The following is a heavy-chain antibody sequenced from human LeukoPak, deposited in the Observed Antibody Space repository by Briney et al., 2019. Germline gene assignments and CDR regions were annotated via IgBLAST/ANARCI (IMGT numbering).Heavy chain of an antibody. D-gene: IGHD5-18*01. CDR3: ARDSNTAMIILDH. Sequence: PGGSLRLSCVPSGFTFTDYYMNWVRQTPEKGLEWIAHISGDSDTIYYTDSVKGRFTIPRDNARNSLFLQMDSLRAEDTAVYYCARDSNTAMIILDHWGQGTPVTVSS. CDR1: GFTFTDYY. J-gene: IGHJ4*02. V-gene: IGHV3-11*01. CDR2: ISGDSDTI.